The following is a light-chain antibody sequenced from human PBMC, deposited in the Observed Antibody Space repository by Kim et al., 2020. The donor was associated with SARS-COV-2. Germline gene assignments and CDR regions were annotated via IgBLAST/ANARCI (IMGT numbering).Light chain of an antibody. CDR3: QAWDNNIVV. CDR2: HDD. CDR1: NVGDKF. V-gene: IGLV3-1*01. J-gene: IGLJ2*01. Sequence: VSPGQTASITCSAHNVGDKFACWYQKKPGQSPVLLIYHDDKRPSGIPARFSGSTSGNTATLTISGTQAMDEADYFCQAWDNNIVVFGGGTQLTVL.